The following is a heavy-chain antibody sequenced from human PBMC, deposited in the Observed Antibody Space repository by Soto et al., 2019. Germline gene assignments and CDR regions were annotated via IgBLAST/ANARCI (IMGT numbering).Heavy chain of an antibody. V-gene: IGHV4-31*03. CDR3: ARGPEGRYFDWLYIGYYFDY. CDR1: GGSISSGGYY. D-gene: IGHD3-9*01. Sequence: SETLSLTCTVSGGSISSGGYYWSWIRQHPGKGLEWIGYIYYSGSTYYNPSLKSRVTISVDTPKNQFSLKLSSLRSEDTAVYYCARGPEGRYFDWLYIGYYFDYWGQGTLVTVSS. J-gene: IGHJ4*02. CDR2: IYYSGST.